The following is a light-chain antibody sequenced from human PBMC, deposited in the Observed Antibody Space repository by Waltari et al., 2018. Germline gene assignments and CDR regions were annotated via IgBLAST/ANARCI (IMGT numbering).Light chain of an antibody. V-gene: IGLV2-14*01. CDR3: RSHSTNNIVL. CDR2: DVN. Sequence: QSGLTQPASVSASPGESITISCTGTSGDIGGSDFVSWYQHPPGRAPRVLIFDVNHRPSGISDRFAGSQSGNTASLTISELQPEDDADYYCRSHSTNNIVLFGGGTQVTVL. J-gene: IGLJ2*01. CDR1: SGDIGGSDF.